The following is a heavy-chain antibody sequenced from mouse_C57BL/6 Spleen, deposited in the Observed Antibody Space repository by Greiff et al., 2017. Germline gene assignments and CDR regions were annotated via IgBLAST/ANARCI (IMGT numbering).Heavy chain of an antibody. Sequence: EVKVVESGGGLVQPKGSLKLSCAASGFTFNTYAMHWVRQAPGKGLEWVARIRSKSSNYATYYADSVKDRFTISRDDAQSMRYLQMNNLKTEDTAMDYCVRGASSGHLDYWGHGTTLTGSS. CDR2: IRSKSSNYAT. J-gene: IGHJ2*01. CDR1: GFTFNTYA. CDR3: VRGASSGHLDY. D-gene: IGHD3-2*02. V-gene: IGHV10-3*01.